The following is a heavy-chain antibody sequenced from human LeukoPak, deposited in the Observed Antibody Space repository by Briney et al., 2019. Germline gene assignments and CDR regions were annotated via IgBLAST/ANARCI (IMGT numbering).Heavy chain of an antibody. Sequence: PGGSLRLSCAASGFALSSYAMSWVRQAPGKGLEWVSATSSSDAGTYHAESVRGRFTISRDNAKNSLYLQMNSLRAEDTALYYCAKGYRKGRWLPLDYWGQGTLVTVSS. CDR1: GFALSSYA. V-gene: IGHV3-23*01. CDR3: AKGYRKGRWLPLDY. J-gene: IGHJ4*02. CDR2: TSSSDAGT. D-gene: IGHD5-24*01.